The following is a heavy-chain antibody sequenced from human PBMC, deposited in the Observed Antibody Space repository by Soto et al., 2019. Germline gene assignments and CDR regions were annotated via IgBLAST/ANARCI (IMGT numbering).Heavy chain of an antibody. CDR1: GDSVSSNSAA. CDR2: TYYRSKRFN. D-gene: IGHD6-6*01. Sequence: SQTLSLTCAISGDSVSSNSAAWNWIRQSPSSGLEWLGRTYYRSKRFNDYAVSVKSRITINPDTSKNQFYLQLNSVTPEDTAVYYCGRGRCSSSPFDYWGQGTLVTVSS. CDR3: GRGRCSSSPFDY. J-gene: IGHJ4*02. V-gene: IGHV6-1*01.